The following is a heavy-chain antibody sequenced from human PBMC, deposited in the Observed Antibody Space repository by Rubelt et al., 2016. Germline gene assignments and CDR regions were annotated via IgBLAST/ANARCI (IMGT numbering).Heavy chain of an antibody. J-gene: IGHJ4*02. CDR3: ATDYLGY. CDR2: IKQDGSEK. Sequence: VQLVESGGGVVQPGGSLRLSCAASGFTFSSYWMSWVRQAPGKGLEWVANIKQDGSEKYYVDSVKGRFTISRDNAKNSLSLQRLSRRADDTAVYYCATDYLGYWGQVTLVTVSA. CDR1: GFTFSSYW. V-gene: IGHV3-7*05.